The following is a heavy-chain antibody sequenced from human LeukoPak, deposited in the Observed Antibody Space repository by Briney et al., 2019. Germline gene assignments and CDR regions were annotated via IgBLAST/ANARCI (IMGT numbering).Heavy chain of an antibody. D-gene: IGHD2-2*01. CDR2: IHSVGTT. J-gene: IGHJ3*02. CDR3: ARSTRALVPTADDAFDI. V-gene: IGHV3-66*02. Sequence: GGSLRLSCAASGFTVSRNYMNWVRQAPGKGLEWVPIIHSVGTTYYADSVKGRCTISRDYSKNTLYLQMNSLRVEDTAVYYCARSTRALVPTADDAFDIWGQGTMVTVSS. CDR1: GFTVSRNY.